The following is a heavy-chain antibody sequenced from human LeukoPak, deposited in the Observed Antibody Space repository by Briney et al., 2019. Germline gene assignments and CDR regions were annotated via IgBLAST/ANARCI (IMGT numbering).Heavy chain of an antibody. V-gene: IGHV3-23*01. CDR1: GFTFSSYA. CDR2: ISGSGGTT. J-gene: IGHJ4*02. CDR3: AKRLGDY. D-gene: IGHD3-10*01. Sequence: GGSLRLSCAASGFTFSSYAMSWVRQVPGKGLEWVSTISGSGGTTYYADSVRGQFTISRDDSKNTLFLQMNSLRPEDTAVYYCAKRLGDYWGQGTLVTVSS.